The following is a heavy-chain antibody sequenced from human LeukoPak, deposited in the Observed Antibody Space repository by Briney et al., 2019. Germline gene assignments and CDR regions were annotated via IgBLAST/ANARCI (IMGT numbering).Heavy chain of an antibody. D-gene: IGHD1-26*01. Sequence: GGFLRLSCAASEFSVGSNYMTWVRQAPGKGLEWVSLIYSGGSTYYADSVKGQFTISRDNSKNTLYLQMNSLRAEDTAVYYCAKNSGSSSSPFDYWGQGTLVTVSS. CDR2: IYSGGST. V-gene: IGHV3-53*01. J-gene: IGHJ4*02. CDR3: AKNSGSSSSPFDY. CDR1: EFSVGSNY.